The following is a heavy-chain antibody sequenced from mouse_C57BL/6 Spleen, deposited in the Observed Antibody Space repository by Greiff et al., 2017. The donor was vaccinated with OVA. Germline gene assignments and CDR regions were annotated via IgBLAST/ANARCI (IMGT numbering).Heavy chain of an antibody. D-gene: IGHD4-1*01. J-gene: IGHJ2*01. CDR2: ISSGSSTI. Sequence: EVMLVESGGGLVKPGGSLKLSCAASGFTFSDYGMHWVRQAPEKGLEWVAYISSGSSTIYYADTVKGRFTISRDNAKNTLFLQMTSLRSEDTSMYYCASNWAYSFDRCGQVTTLTVSS. CDR3: ASNWAYSFDR. CDR1: GFTFSDYG. V-gene: IGHV5-17*01.